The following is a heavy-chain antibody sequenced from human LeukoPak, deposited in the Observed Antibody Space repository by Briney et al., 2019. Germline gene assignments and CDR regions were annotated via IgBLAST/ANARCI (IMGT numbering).Heavy chain of an antibody. V-gene: IGHV4-59*01. CDR1: GGSISSYY. CDR3: ARGLAYYASGKWFDP. CDR2: IYYSGST. Sequence: PSETLSLTCTVSGGSISSYYWSWIRQPPGKGLEWIGYIYYSGSTNYNPSLKSRVTISVDTSKNQFSLKLTSVTAADTAVYYCARGLAYYASGKWFDPWGQGTLVPSPQ. J-gene: IGHJ5*02. D-gene: IGHD3-10*01.